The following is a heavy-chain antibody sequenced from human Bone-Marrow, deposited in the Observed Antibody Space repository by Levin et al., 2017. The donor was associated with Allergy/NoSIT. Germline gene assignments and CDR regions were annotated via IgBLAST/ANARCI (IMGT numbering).Heavy chain of an antibody. J-gene: IGHJ4*02. D-gene: IGHD2-2*01. CDR1: GYTFTSYD. Sequence: PVASVKVSCKASGYTFTSYDINWVRQATGQGLEWMGWMNPNSGNTGYAQKFRGRVTMTRNTSISTAYMELSSLRSEDTAVYYCARLLGYCISTSCYEDDYWGQGTLVTVSS. CDR3: ARLLGYCISTSCYEDDY. V-gene: IGHV1-8*01. CDR2: MNPNSGNT.